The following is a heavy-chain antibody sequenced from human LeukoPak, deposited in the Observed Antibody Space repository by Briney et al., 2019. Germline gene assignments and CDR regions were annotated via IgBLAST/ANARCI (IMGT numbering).Heavy chain of an antibody. CDR1: GFTFSSYW. V-gene: IGHV3-7*01. Sequence: GGSLRPSCAASGFTFSSYWMSWVRQAPGKGLEWVANIKQDGSEKYCVDSVKGRFTISRDNAKNSLYLQMNSLRAEDTAVYYCARRAARSYNWFDPWGQGTLVTVSS. CDR2: IKQDGSEK. CDR3: ARRAARSYNWFDP. D-gene: IGHD6-6*01. J-gene: IGHJ5*02.